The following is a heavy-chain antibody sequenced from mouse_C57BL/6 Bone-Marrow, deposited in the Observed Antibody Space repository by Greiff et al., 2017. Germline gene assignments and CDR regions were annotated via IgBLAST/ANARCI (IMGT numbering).Heavy chain of an antibody. J-gene: IGHJ4*01. CDR1: GYTFTSYW. CDR2: LHPSDSDT. Sequence: QVQLQQPGAELVKPGASVKVSCKAPGYTFTSYWMHWVTQRPGHGLEWIGWLHPSDSDTNYNQKFKGKATLTVDKSASTAYMQLSSLRSEDSAVYYCAIGDVWGQGTSVTVSS. V-gene: IGHV1-74*01. CDR3: AIGDV.